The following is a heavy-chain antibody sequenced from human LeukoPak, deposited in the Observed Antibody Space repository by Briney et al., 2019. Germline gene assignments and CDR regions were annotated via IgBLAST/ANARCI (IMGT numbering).Heavy chain of an antibody. J-gene: IGHJ4*02. CDR1: GFTFSSYG. CDR3: ARAKARSGWYGY. V-gene: IGHV3-30*02. Sequence: PGGSLRLSCAASGFTFSSYGMHWVRQAPGKGLEWVAFIRYDGSNKYYADSVKGRFTISRDNSKNTLYLQMNSLRAEDTAVYYCARAKARSGWYGYWGQGTLVTVSS. CDR2: IRYDGSNK. D-gene: IGHD6-19*01.